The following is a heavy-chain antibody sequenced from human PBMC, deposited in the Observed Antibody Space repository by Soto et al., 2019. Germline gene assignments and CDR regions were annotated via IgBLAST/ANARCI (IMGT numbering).Heavy chain of an antibody. Sequence: SETLSLTCAAYSGSFSGYYWSWIRQPPGKGLEWIGEINHSGSTNYNPSLKSRVTISVDTSKNQFSLKLSSVTAADTAVYYCARGPDNVAYFDYWGQGTLVTVSS. V-gene: IGHV4-34*01. CDR2: INHSGST. CDR3: ARGPDNVAYFDY. CDR1: SGSFSGYY. J-gene: IGHJ4*02.